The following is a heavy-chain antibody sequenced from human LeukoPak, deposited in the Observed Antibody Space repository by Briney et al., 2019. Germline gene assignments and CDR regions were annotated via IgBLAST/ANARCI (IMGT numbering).Heavy chain of an antibody. CDR3: ARQKYWGQLTWIQLWFDY. Sequence: SETLSLTCTVSGDSISSSSYYWGWIRQPPGKGLEWIGSIYYSGRTYYNPSLKSRVTISVDTSKNQFSLKLSSVTAADTAVYYCARQKYWGQLTWIQLWFDYWGQGTLVTVSS. CDR1: GDSISSSSYY. CDR2: IYYSGRT. J-gene: IGHJ4*02. D-gene: IGHD5-18*01. V-gene: IGHV4-39*01.